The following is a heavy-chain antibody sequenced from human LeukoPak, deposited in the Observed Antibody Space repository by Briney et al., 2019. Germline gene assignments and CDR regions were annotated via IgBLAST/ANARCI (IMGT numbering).Heavy chain of an antibody. CDR3: ARALLTGYFRRLDYFDY. CDR1: GFTVSSNY. J-gene: IGHJ4*02. Sequence: PGGSLRLSCAASGFTVSSNYMGWVRQAPGKGLEWVSVIYSGGSTYYADSVKGRFTISRDNSKNTLHLQMNSLRAEDTAVYYCARALLTGYFRRLDYFDYWGQGTLVTVSS. CDR2: IYSGGST. D-gene: IGHD3-9*01. V-gene: IGHV3-66*01.